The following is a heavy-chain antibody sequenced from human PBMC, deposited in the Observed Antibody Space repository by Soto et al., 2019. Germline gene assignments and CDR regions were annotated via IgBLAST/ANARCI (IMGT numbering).Heavy chain of an antibody. Sequence: GASVKVSCKASGGTFSSYAISWVRQAPGQGLEWMGGIIPIFGTANCAQKFQGRVTITADESTSTAYMELSSLRSEDTAVYYCARATNPSINPLDYGDEPFDYWGQGTLVTVSS. CDR2: IIPIFGTA. CDR3: ARATNPSINPLDYGDEPFDY. CDR1: GGTFSSYA. D-gene: IGHD4-17*01. J-gene: IGHJ4*02. V-gene: IGHV1-69*13.